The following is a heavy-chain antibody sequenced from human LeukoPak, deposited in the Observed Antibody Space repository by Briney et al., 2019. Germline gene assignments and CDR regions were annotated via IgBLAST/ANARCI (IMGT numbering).Heavy chain of an antibody. CDR2: IKQDGGQT. CDR3: ARIGYSSSSLDY. CDR1: GFTFSNYW. J-gene: IGHJ4*02. D-gene: IGHD6-6*01. Sequence: GGSLRLSCAASGFTFSNYWMTWVRQPPGKGLEWVANIKQDGGQTYYADSMKGRLTISRDNAKNSVYLQMNSLRAEDTAVYYRARIGYSSSSLDYWGQGTLVTVSS. V-gene: IGHV3-7*01.